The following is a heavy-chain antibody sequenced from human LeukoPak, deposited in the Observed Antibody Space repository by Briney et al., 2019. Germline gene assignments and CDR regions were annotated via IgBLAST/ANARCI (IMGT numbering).Heavy chain of an antibody. Sequence: SETLSLTCAVSGYSISSGYYWGWIRQSPGKGLEWIGSLSHSGTTYYIPCLESGVIISGDTSKKHFSLKLNSVTAADTAVYYCARHLVFVVVAATMDAFDIWGQGTMVTVSS. D-gene: IGHD2-21*02. CDR1: GYSISSGYY. V-gene: IGHV4-38-2*01. J-gene: IGHJ3*02. CDR3: ARHLVFVVVAATMDAFDI. CDR2: LSHSGTT.